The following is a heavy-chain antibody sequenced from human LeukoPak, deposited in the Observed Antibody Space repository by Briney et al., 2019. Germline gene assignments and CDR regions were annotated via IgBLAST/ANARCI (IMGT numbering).Heavy chain of an antibody. CDR1: GFTFSSYA. D-gene: IGHD2-21*02. J-gene: IGHJ5*02. Sequence: SGGSLRLSCAASGFTFSSYAMSWVRQAPGKGLEWVSAISGSGGSTYYADSVKGRFTISRDNSKNTLYLQMNSLRAEDTAVYYCAKDLGATDCGGDCYSFWFDPWGQGTLVTVSS. CDR2: ISGSGGST. CDR3: AKDLGATDCGGDCYSFWFDP. V-gene: IGHV3-23*01.